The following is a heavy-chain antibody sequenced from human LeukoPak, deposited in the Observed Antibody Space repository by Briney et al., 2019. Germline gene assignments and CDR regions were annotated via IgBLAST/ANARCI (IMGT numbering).Heavy chain of an antibody. CDR1: GFTFTSYG. CDR3: AKDRSGSYSQGLDY. D-gene: IGHD1-26*01. V-gene: IGHV3-30*02. J-gene: IGHJ4*02. CDR2: IRYDGSNK. Sequence: PGRSLRLSCAVSGFTFTSYGMHWVRQAPGKGLEWVAFIRYDGSNKYYADSVKGRFTISRDNSKNTLYLQMNSLRAEDTAVYYCAKDRSGSYSQGLDYWGQGTLVTVSS.